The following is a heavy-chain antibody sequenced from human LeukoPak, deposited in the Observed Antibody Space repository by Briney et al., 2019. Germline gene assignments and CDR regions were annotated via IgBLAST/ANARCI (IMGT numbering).Heavy chain of an antibody. Sequence: ASVKVSCKASGYTFTSYYMHWVRQAPGQGLEWMGWINPNSGGTNYAQKFQGRVTMTRDTSISTAYMELSRLRSDDTAVYYCARHSSGWADFDYWGQGTLVTVSS. J-gene: IGHJ4*02. CDR2: INPNSGGT. V-gene: IGHV1-2*02. CDR1: GYTFTSYY. D-gene: IGHD6-19*01. CDR3: ARHSSGWADFDY.